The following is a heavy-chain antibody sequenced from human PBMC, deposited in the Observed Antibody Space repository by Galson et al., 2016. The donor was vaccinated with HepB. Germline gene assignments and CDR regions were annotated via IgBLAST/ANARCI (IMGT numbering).Heavy chain of an antibody. CDR1: GASISSRNDY. D-gene: IGHD3-10*01. J-gene: IGHJ4*02. V-gene: IGHV4-39*02. CDR3: ARREREFSGDHFDN. CDR2: LHYHGTT. Sequence: TLSLTCTVAGASISSRNDYWGWIRQSPGKGLEWIGSLHYHGTTYYNPSLRSRVTISLDKAKNHFSLKLTSVTAADMAIYYCARREREFSGDHFDNWGQGTLVTVSS.